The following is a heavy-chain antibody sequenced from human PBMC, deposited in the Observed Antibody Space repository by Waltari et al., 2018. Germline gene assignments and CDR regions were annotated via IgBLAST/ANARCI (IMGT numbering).Heavy chain of an antibody. V-gene: IGHV4-39*01. D-gene: IGHD4-4*01. CDR1: GGSISSSRYY. CDR3: ARTVTTRYDY. Sequence: QLQLQESGPGLVKPSETLSLTCTVSGGSISSSRYYWGWIRQPPGKGLEWIGSIYYSGSTYYNPSLKSRVTISVDTSKNQFSLKLSSVTAADTAVYYCARTVTTRYDYWGQGTLVTVSS. J-gene: IGHJ4*02. CDR2: IYYSGST.